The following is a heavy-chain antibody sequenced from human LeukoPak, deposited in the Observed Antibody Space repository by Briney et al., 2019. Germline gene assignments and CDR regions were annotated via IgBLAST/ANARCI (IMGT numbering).Heavy chain of an antibody. J-gene: IGHJ4*02. CDR3: TTIKRGNIFGYFDF. V-gene: IGHV4-59*11. CDR1: GGSMTTHH. D-gene: IGHD5-18*01. CDR2: VFDSGRT. Sequence: PSETLSLTCTVSGGSMTTHHWNWIRQTPRKGLEWIGYVFDSGRTKENPSLKSRVTLSADTSKNQLSLRLSSVTAADTAVYYCTTIKRGNIFGYFDFWGQGILVTVSS.